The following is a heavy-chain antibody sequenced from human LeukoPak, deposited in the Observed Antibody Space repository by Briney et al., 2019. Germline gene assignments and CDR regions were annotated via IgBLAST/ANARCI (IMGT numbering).Heavy chain of an antibody. Sequence: GGSLRLSCAASGFTLDDYAMHWVRQAPGKGLEWVSGISWNSGSIGYADSVKGRFTISRDNAKNSLYLQMNSLRAEDTAVYYCAKDLAFDIWGQGTMVTVSS. CDR2: ISWNSGSI. CDR1: GFTLDDYA. V-gene: IGHV3-9*01. CDR3: AKDLAFDI. J-gene: IGHJ3*02.